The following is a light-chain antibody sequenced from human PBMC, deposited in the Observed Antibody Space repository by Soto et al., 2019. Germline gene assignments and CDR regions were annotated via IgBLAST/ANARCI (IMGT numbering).Light chain of an antibody. CDR2: AAS. CDR3: QQHNSYPPYT. J-gene: IGKJ2*01. Sequence: DIQLTQSPSFLSASVGDRVTITCRASQGISSYLAWYQQKPGKAPKLLIYAASTLQSGVPSRFSGSGSGTEFTLTISSLQPEDFATYYCQQHNSYPPYTFCQGTKLEIK. V-gene: IGKV1-9*01. CDR1: QGISSY.